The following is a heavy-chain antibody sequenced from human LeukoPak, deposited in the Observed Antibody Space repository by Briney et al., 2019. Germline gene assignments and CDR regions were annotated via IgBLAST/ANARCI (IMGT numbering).Heavy chain of an antibody. CDR1: GFTFEDDA. J-gene: IGHJ4*01. Sequence: GGSLRLSCAASGFTFEDDAVHRVRQTPGKGLEWVSGISWNSGSVAYADSVKGRFTISRDNAKNSLYLQMNRLRVEDTALYYCARDLRFAGQHMVGPLDYWGHGTLVTVSP. CDR2: ISWNSGSV. V-gene: IGHV3-9*01. D-gene: IGHD2-21*01. CDR3: ARDLRFAGQHMVGPLDY.